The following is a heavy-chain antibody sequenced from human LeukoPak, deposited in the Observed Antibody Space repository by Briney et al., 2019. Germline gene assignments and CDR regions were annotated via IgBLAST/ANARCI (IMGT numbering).Heavy chain of an antibody. V-gene: IGHV3-33*01. CDR2: IWYDGSNK. D-gene: IGHD3-22*01. Sequence: PGRSLRLSCAASGFTFSSYGMHWVRQAQGKGLEWGAVIWYDGSNKYYADSEKGRFPISRDNSKNTLYLQMNSLRAEDTAVYYCARAMGGYDAFDIWGQGTMVTVSS. CDR3: ARAMGGYDAFDI. CDR1: GFTFSSYG. J-gene: IGHJ3*02.